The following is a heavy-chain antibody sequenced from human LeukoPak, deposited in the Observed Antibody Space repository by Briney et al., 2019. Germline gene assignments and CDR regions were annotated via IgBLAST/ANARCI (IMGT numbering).Heavy chain of an antibody. D-gene: IGHD3-22*01. CDR1: GYTFTGYY. CDR3: ARGLGGSGYYSRPWYNWFDP. CDR2: INPHSGGT. Sequence: GASVKVSCKASGYTFTGYYIHWVRQAPGQGLEWTGWINPHSGGTNYAQKFQGGVTMTRNTSISTAYMELSSLRSEDTAVYYCARGLGGSGYYSRPWYNWFDPWGQGTLVTVSS. V-gene: IGHV1-2*02. J-gene: IGHJ5*02.